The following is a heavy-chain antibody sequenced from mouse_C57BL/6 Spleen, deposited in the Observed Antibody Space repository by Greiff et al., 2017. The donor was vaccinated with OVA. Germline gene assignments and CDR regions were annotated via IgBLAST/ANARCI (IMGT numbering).Heavy chain of an antibody. CDR3: ARRYYGSSYYAMDY. CDR2: ISSGSSTI. J-gene: IGHJ4*01. CDR1: GFTFSDYG. V-gene: IGHV5-17*01. Sequence: VQLKESGGGLVKPGGSLKLSCAASGFTFSDYGMHWVRQAPEKGLEWVAYISSGSSTIYYADTVKGRSTISRDNAKNTLFLQMTSLRSEDTAMYYCARRYYGSSYYAMDYWGQGTSVTVSS. D-gene: IGHD1-1*01.